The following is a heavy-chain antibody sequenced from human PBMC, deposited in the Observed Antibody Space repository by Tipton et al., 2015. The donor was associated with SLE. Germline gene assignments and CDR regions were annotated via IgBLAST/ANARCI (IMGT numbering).Heavy chain of an antibody. CDR2: IYYSGST. CDR3: ARDVRTSHYYYYMDV. V-gene: IGHV4-59*11. CDR1: GGSISSHY. D-gene: IGHD1-1*01. Sequence: TLSLTCAVSGGSISSHYWSWIRQPPGKGLEWIGYIYYSGSTNYNPSLKSRVTISVDKSKNQVSLNLTSATAADTAVYYCARDVRTSHYYYYMDVWGKGTTVTVSS. J-gene: IGHJ6*03.